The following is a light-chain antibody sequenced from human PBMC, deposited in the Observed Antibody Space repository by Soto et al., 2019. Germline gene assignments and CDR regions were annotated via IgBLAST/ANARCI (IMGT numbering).Light chain of an antibody. CDR1: SSDIGGYNY. CDR3: TSYTTSTIRV. J-gene: IGLJ1*01. V-gene: IGLV2-14*01. Sequence: QSALTQPASVSGSPGQSITISCTGTSSDIGGYNYVSWYQQHPGKAPKLMIYEVANRPSGVSIRFSGSKSDNTASLTISGLQAEDEADYYCTSYTTSTIRVFGTGTKLTVL. CDR2: EVA.